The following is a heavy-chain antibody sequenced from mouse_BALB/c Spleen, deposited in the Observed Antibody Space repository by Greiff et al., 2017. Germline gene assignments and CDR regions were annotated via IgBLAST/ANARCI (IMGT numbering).Heavy chain of an antibody. J-gene: IGHJ4*01. CDR2: ISSGGST. CDR3: ASTARRDYYAMDY. V-gene: IGHV5-6-5*01. CDR1: GFTFSSYA. D-gene: IGHD1-2*01. Sequence: EVKLVESGGGLVKPGGSLKLSCAASGFTFSSYAMSWVRQTPEKRLEWVASISSGGSTYYPDSVKGRFTISRDNARNILYLQMSSLRSEDTAMYYCASTARRDYYAMDYWGQGTSVTVSS.